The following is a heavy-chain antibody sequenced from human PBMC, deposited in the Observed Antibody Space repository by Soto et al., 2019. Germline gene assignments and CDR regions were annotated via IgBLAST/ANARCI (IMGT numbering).Heavy chain of an antibody. J-gene: IGHJ6*02. V-gene: IGHV3-53*01. CDR3: ARAAEYYYGSGSYPMDV. CDR2: IYSGGST. Sequence: EVSLVESGGGLIQPGGSLRLSCAASGFTVSSNYMSWVRQAPGKGLEWVSVIYSGGSTYYADSVKGRFTISRDNSKNTLYLQMNSLRAEDTAVYYCARAAEYYYGSGSYPMDVWGQGTTVTVSS. CDR1: GFTVSSNY. D-gene: IGHD3-10*01.